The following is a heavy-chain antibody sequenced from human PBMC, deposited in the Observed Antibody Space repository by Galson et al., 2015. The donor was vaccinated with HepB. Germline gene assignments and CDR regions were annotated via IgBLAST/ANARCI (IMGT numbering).Heavy chain of an antibody. D-gene: IGHD3-3*01. Sequence: SLRLSCAASGFTFSTYWMSWVRQAPGKGLEWVAKIKQDGSEKYFVDSVKGRFTISRDNAKNSLYQHMSSLRAEDTGVYYCARYDFWTGSYQDYWGQGTLVTISS. CDR2: IKQDGSEK. V-gene: IGHV3-7*01. J-gene: IGHJ4*02. CDR3: ARYDFWTGSYQDY. CDR1: GFTFSTYW.